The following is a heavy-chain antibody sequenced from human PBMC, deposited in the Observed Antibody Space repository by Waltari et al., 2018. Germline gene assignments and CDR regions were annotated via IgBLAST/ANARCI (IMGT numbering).Heavy chain of an antibody. CDR2: ISAYNGNT. J-gene: IGHJ4*02. Sequence: QVQLVQSGAEVKKPGASVKVSCKASGYTFTSYGNSWVRQAPGQGLEWMGWISAYNGNTNYAQKLQGRVTMTTDTSTSTAYMELRSLRSDDTAVYYCARDWSSPKRNHRFPGNDYWGQGTLVTVSS. V-gene: IGHV1-18*01. CDR3: ARDWSSPKRNHRFPGNDY. D-gene: IGHD1-26*01. CDR1: GYTFTSYG.